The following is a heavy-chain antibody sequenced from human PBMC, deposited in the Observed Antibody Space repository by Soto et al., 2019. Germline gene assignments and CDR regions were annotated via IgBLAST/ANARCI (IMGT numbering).Heavy chain of an antibody. CDR3: ARGLINDYGSGSYYYFDY. CDR2: INHSGST. V-gene: IGHV4-34*01. CDR1: GGSFSGYY. J-gene: IGHJ4*02. D-gene: IGHD3-10*01. Sequence: QVQLQQWGAGLLKPSETLSLTCAVYGGSFSGYYWSWIRQPPGKGLEWIGEINHSGSTNYNPSLKGRVTISVDTSKNQFSLKLSSVTAADTAVYYCARGLINDYGSGSYYYFDYWGQGTLVTVSS.